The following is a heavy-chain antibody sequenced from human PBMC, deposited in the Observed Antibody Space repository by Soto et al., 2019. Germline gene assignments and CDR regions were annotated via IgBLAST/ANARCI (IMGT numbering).Heavy chain of an antibody. CDR2: INGEGTET. CDR3: ARDKAVHLTNNGMAV. V-gene: IGHV3-74*01. CDR1: RYW. Sequence: RYWMHWLRQAPRKGLGWGSDINGEGTETWYADAVKGRCTITRDNDKKALCLHMTGLSVEDTGVYYCARDKAVHLTNNGMAVWGEGTAVADCS. J-gene: IGHJ6*01.